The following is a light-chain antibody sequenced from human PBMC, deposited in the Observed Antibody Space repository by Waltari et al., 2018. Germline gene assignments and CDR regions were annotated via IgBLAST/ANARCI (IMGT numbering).Light chain of an antibody. Sequence: TQSPGTLSLSPGDRATLSCRASQSIGRFLTWYQQKPGQPPRLLIYAASTRAAGIPDRFSGSGSGTDFSLTISRLEPEDFAVYYCQNHERLPATFGQGTKVEIK. J-gene: IGKJ1*01. V-gene: IGKV3-20*01. CDR3: QNHERLPAT. CDR1: QSIGRF. CDR2: AAS.